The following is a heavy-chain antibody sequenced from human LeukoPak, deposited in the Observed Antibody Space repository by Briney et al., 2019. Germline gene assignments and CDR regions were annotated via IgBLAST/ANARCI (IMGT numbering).Heavy chain of an antibody. Sequence: SETLSLTCTVSGGSITDYHWIWIRQPAGKGLEWIGRLYTSGSTNYNPSLKSRVSMSVDTSKNQFSLKLSSVTAADTAVYYCARQIGYTGWFDPWGQGTLVTVSS. J-gene: IGHJ5*02. CDR3: ARQIGYTGWFDP. CDR2: LYTSGST. D-gene: IGHD2-2*02. CDR1: GGSITDYH. V-gene: IGHV4-4*07.